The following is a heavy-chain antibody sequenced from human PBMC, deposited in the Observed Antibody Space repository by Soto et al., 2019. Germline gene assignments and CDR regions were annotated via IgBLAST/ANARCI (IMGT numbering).Heavy chain of an antibody. D-gene: IGHD6-19*01. CDR2: ITGSGRDT. V-gene: IGHV3-23*01. CDR1: QFAFSSFA. CDR3: AREAAVSGVGYFQY. J-gene: IGHJ1*01. Sequence: EVQLLESGGVLVQPGGSLRLSCAASQFAFSSFAMAWVRQAPGKGLDWVSSITGSGRDTYYAGSVAGRFTVSRDNSKDTLYLQMNNLRGEDTAVYYCAREAAVSGVGYFQYWGKGTLVTVSS.